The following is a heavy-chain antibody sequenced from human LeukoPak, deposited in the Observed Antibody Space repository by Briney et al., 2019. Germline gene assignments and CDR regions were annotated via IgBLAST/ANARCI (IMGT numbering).Heavy chain of an antibody. J-gene: IGHJ6*03. CDR3: ARGRAAVAGYYMDV. D-gene: IGHD6-19*01. Sequence: GGSLRLSCAASGFTFSSYWMHWVRQAPGKGLVWVSRINTDGTSTTYADSVKGRFTISRDNAKNTLDLQINSPRAEDTAVYYCARGRAAVAGYYMDVWGKGTTVTVSS. CDR2: INTDGTST. V-gene: IGHV3-74*01. CDR1: GFTFSSYW.